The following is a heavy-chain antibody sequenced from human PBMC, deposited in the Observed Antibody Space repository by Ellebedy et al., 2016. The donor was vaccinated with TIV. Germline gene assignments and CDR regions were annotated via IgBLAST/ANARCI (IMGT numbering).Heavy chain of an antibody. D-gene: IGHD3-16*01. Sequence: ASVKVSCXASGYIFTGYYINWVRQAPGQGLEWMGQINPNSGGTNYAQRFQGRVTMTRDTPISTAYMELSSLRSDDTAVYYCARDLGVHWYFDLWGRGTLVTVSS. CDR3: ARDLGVHWYFDL. CDR1: GYIFTGYY. CDR2: INPNSGGT. J-gene: IGHJ2*01. V-gene: IGHV1-2*06.